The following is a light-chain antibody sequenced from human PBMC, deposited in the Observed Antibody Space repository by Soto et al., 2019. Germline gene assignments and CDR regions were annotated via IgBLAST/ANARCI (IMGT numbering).Light chain of an antibody. CDR2: EGF. CDR1: SSDVGGYNY. J-gene: IGLJ2*01. V-gene: IGLV2-23*01. Sequence: QSALTQPASVSGSPGQSITISCTGTSSDVGGYNYVSWYQQHPDKAPKLMIFEGFKRPSGVSNRFSGSKSGSTASLTISGLQAEDEADYYCCSYAGRSTWDVVFGGGTKVTVL. CDR3: CSYAGRSTWDVV.